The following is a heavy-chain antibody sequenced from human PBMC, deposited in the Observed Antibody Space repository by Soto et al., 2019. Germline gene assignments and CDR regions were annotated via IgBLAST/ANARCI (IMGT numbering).Heavy chain of an antibody. Sequence: ASVKVSCKASGYTFTSYAMHWVRQAPGQRLEWMGLINAGNGNTKYSQKFQGRVTITRDTSASTAYMELSSLRSEDTAVYYCARDKGYSYGFAWFDPWGQGTLVTVSS. V-gene: IGHV1-3*01. CDR1: GYTFTSYA. CDR3: ARDKGYSYGFAWFDP. D-gene: IGHD5-18*01. CDR2: INAGNGNT. J-gene: IGHJ5*02.